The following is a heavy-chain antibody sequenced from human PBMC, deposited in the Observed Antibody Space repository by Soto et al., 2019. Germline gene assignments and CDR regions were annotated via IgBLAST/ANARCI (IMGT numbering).Heavy chain of an antibody. CDR1: GGSISSYY. V-gene: IGHV4-59*08. CDR3: ARRYGCSFDY. Sequence: QVQLQESGPGLVKPSETLSLTCTVSGGSISSYYWSWIRQPPGKGLEWIGYIYYSGTTNYNPSLKSRVTISVDPSKNQLSLKLSSVPAADTAVYYCARRYGCSFDYWGQGTLVTVSS. J-gene: IGHJ4*02. D-gene: IGHD1-1*01. CDR2: IYYSGTT.